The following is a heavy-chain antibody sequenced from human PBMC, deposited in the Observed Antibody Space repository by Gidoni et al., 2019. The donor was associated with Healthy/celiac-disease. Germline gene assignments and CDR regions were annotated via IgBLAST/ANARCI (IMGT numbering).Heavy chain of an antibody. CDR3: ARERLTDYGDYVEVGATNY. CDR2: IYTSGST. V-gene: IGHV4-61*02. D-gene: IGHD4-17*01. CDR1: GGSISSGRYS. Sequence: QVQLQESCPGLVKPSQTLSLPCSVAGGSISSGRYSWCWIRPPAGKRREWIGRIYTSGSTNYNPSLKSRVTIAVDTSKNQFSLKLSSVTAADTAVYYCARERLTDYGDYVEVGATNYWGQGTLVTVSS. J-gene: IGHJ4*02.